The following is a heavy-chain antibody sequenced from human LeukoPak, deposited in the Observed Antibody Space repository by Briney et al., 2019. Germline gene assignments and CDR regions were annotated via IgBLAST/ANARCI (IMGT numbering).Heavy chain of an antibody. CDR3: ARDQGWLQFDY. CDR2: IKEDGSEK. J-gene: IGHJ4*02. Sequence: GGSLRLSCAASGFTFSSYWMGWVRQAPGKGLEWVANIKEDGSEKYYVDSVKGRFTISRDNAKNSLYLQMNSLRAEDTAVHYCARDQGWLQFDYWGQGALATVSS. D-gene: IGHD5-24*01. V-gene: IGHV3-7*01. CDR1: GFTFSSYW.